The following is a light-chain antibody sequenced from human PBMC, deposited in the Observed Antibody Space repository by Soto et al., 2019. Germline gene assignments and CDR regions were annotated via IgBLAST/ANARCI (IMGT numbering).Light chain of an antibody. CDR1: QSISSW. CDR2: DAS. V-gene: IGKV1-5*01. CDR3: QQKWT. J-gene: IGKJ1*01. Sequence: DIQMTQSPSTLSASVGDRVTITCRASQSISSWLAWYQQKPGKAPKLLIYDASSLESGVPSRFSGSGSGTEFTLTISSLQPDDFATYHCQQKWTFGQGTKVEIK.